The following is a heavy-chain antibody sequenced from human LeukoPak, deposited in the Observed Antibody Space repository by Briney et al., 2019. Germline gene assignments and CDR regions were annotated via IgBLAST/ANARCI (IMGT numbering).Heavy chain of an antibody. D-gene: IGHD3-10*01. CDR1: GFTFSSYG. V-gene: IGHV3-30*02. CDR2: IRYDGSNK. J-gene: IGHJ5*02. CDR3: AKDLTSDFGGDFDP. Sequence: GGSLRLSCAASGFTFSSYGMHWVRQAPGKGLEWVAFIRYDGSNKYYADSVKGRFTISRDNSKNTLYLQMNSLRAEDTAVYYCAKDLTSDFGGDFDPWGQGTLATVSS.